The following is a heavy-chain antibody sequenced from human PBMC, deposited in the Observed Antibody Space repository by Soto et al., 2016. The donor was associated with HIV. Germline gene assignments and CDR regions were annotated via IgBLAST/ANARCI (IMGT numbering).Heavy chain of an antibody. J-gene: IGHJ5*02. V-gene: IGHV4-34*02. D-gene: IGHD3-3*01. CDR3: ARLLKAEARHYDFWSGFYGWFDP. CDR2: VSQSGET. CDR1: GVSFSDDQ. Sequence: QVRLEQWGAGLLKPSETLSLTCAVYGVSFSDDQWCWIRQAPGKELEWIGEVSQSGETKYNPSLKSRATISVDASRNQVSPEGEVCDRRGHICLLCARLLKAEARHYDFWSGFYGWFDPWGQG.